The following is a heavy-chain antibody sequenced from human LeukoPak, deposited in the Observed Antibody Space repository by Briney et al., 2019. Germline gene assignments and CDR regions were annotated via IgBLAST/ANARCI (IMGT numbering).Heavy chain of an antibody. CDR3: ASSITIFGVVTQGFDP. V-gene: IGHV1-69*13. Sequence: ASVKVSCKASGGTFSSNAISWVRQAPGQGLEWMGGIIPIFGTANYAQKFQGRVTITADESTSTAYMELSSLRSEDTAVYYCASSITIFGVVTQGFDPWGQGTLVTVSS. D-gene: IGHD3-3*01. CDR2: IIPIFGTA. CDR1: GGTFSSNA. J-gene: IGHJ5*02.